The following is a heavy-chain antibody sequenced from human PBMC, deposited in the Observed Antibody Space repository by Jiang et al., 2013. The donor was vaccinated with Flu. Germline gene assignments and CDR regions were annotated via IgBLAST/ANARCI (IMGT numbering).Heavy chain of an antibody. J-gene: IGHJ4*02. CDR3: ARGRRFYYYDSSGRWVDY. V-gene: IGHV1-8*01. D-gene: IGHD3-22*01. Sequence: GAEVKKPGASVKVSCKASGYTFTSYDINWVRQATGQGLEWMGWMNPNSGNTGYAQKFQGRVTMTRNTSISTAYMELSSLRSEDTAVYYCARGRRFYYYDSSGRWVDYWGQGTLVTVSS. CDR1: GYTFTSYD. CDR2: MNPNSGNT.